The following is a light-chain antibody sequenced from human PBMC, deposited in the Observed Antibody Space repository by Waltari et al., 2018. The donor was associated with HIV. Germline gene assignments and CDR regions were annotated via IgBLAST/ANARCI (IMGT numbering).Light chain of an antibody. Sequence: QSALTQPASVPGSPAQAIVITCTGTSDSVGYYNYVPWYQQHPGKIPKLVICDVTSRPSGVSNRFSGSKSGNTASLTISGLRADGEADYYCSSYVGSSTSWLFGGGTKLTV. V-gene: IGLV2-14*03. CDR1: SDSVGYYNY. J-gene: IGLJ3*02. CDR2: DVT. CDR3: SSYVGSSTSWL.